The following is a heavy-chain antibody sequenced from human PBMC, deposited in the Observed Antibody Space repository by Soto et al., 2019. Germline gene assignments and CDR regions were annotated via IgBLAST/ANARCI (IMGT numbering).Heavy chain of an antibody. CDR3: ARSTQARFLEWLAGDFDY. CDR1: GFTFSSYX. Sequence: GGSLRLSCAASGFTFSSYXMXXVRQAPGKGLEWVSXISSSSSYIHYAYSVKGRFTISRDNAKNSRYRQMNSLRAEDTAVYYCARSTQARFLEWLAGDFDYWGQGTLVTVSS. J-gene: IGHJ4*02. V-gene: IGHV3-21*01. CDR2: ISSSSSYI. D-gene: IGHD3-3*01.